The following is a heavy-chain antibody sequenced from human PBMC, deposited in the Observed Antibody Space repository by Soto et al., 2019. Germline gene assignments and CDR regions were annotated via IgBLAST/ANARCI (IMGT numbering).Heavy chain of an antibody. Sequence: QVQLVQSGAEVKKPGSSVKVSCKASGGTFSNYALSWVRQAPGQGLEWMGDIIPIFGTTNNAQKFQGRVPNNGGRSTDHGFMGVGRPEFWEPGVYFLGSPRGAGFQDSRRLWWGPGPLVTVSS. CDR2: IIPIFGTT. CDR1: GGTFSNYA. J-gene: IGHJ1*01. CDR3: GSPRGAGFQDSRRLW. D-gene: IGHD3-10*01. V-gene: IGHV1-69*12.